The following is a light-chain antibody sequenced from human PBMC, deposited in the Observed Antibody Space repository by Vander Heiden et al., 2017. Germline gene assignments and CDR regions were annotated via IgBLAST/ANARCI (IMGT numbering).Light chain of an antibody. Sequence: EIGFKQAPATLACPPGERATLSCRDSQSISNYLAWYQQKPGQAPRLLIYDASNSATGIPARFSGSGSGTDFTLTISSLEPEDFAVYYCQQRYSSFTFGPGTKVDIK. CDR1: QSISNY. V-gene: IGKV3-11*01. J-gene: IGKJ3*01. CDR2: DAS. CDR3: QQRYSSFT.